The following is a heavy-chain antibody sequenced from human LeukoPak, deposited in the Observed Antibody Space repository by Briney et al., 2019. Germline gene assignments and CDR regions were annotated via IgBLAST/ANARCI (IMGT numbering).Heavy chain of an antibody. J-gene: IGHJ4*02. CDR1: GYSYTNYW. Sequence: GGSLRISCKGSGYSYTNYWITWVRQMPGKGLEWMGRIDPSDSYTNYSPSFQGHVTISADKSISTAYLQWSSLKASDTAMYYCARRAGRGNWADYWGQGTLVTVSS. D-gene: IGHD3-10*01. CDR2: IDPSDSYT. CDR3: ARRAGRGNWADY. V-gene: IGHV5-10-1*01.